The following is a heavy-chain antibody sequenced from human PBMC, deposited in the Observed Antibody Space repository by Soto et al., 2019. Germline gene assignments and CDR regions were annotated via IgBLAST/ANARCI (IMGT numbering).Heavy chain of an antibody. CDR2: ISGSGSAT. CDR1: GFTFSGYA. CDR3: AKDVAYDVSYYFDY. Sequence: EVQLLESGGGLVQPGGSLTVSCLASGFTFSGYAMSWVRQAPGKGLEWVSGISGSGSATYTADSVKGRFTISRDNSKNTLFLQMKSLRAEDTAIYYCAKDVAYDVSYYFDYWGQGALVIVSS. J-gene: IGHJ4*02. D-gene: IGHD5-12*01. V-gene: IGHV3-23*01.